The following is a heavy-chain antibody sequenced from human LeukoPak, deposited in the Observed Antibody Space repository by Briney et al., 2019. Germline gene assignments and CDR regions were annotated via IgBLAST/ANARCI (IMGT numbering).Heavy chain of an antibody. CDR1: GGSISSYY. D-gene: IGHD1-26*01. CDR2: IYYSGST. V-gene: IGHV4-59*08. Sequence: PSETLSLTCTVSGGSISSYYWSWIRQPPGKGLEWIGYIYYSGSTNYNPSLKSRVTISVDTSKNQFSLKLSSVTAADTAVYYCARSGSGSPNPHYWGQGTLVTVSS. CDR3: ARSGSGSPNPHY. J-gene: IGHJ4*02.